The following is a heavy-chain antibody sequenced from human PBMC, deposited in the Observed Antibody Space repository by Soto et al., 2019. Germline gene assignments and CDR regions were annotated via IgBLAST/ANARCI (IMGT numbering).Heavy chain of an antibody. V-gene: IGHV3-13*01. CDR2: IGTAGDT. D-gene: IGHD3-10*01. Sequence: AGGSLRLSCAASGSTFSSYDMHWVRQATGKGLEWVSAIGTAGDTYYPGSVKGRFTISRENAKNSLYLQMNSLRAGDTAVYYCARDGGYYGSGYYYYYGMDVWGQGTTVTVS. CDR1: GSTFSSYD. CDR3: ARDGGYYGSGYYYYYGMDV. J-gene: IGHJ6*02.